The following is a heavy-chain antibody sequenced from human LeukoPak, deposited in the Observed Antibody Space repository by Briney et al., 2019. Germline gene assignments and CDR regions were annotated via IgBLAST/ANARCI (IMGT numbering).Heavy chain of an antibody. J-gene: IGHJ3*02. Sequence: GGSLRLSCAASGFTFSSHWMSWVRQAPGKGLEWVANIKQDGSEKYYVDSVKGRFTISRDNSKNTLYLQMNSLRAEDTAVYYCARDATAMDNGGAFDIWGQGTMVTVSS. V-gene: IGHV3-7*01. CDR1: GFTFSSHW. CDR3: ARDATAMDNGGAFDI. D-gene: IGHD5-18*01. CDR2: IKQDGSEK.